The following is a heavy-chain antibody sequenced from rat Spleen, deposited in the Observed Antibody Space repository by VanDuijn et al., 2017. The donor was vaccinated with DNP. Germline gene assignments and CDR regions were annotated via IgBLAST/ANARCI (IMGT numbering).Heavy chain of an antibody. D-gene: IGHD4-4*01. J-gene: IGHJ2*01. V-gene: IGHV5-7*01. CDR2: ISYDGSST. Sequence: EVRLVESGGGLVQPGRSLKLSCAASEFTFSKSDVAWVRQAPKKGLEWVAYISYDGSSTYYRDSVKGRFTISRDNAKSTLYLQMDSLRSEDTATYYCARHSVIRGIDYWGQGVMVTVSS. CDR1: EFTFSKSD. CDR3: ARHSVIRGIDY.